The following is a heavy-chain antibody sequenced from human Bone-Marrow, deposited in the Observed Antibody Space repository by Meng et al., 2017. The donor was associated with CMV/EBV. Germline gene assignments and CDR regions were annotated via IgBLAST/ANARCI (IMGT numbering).Heavy chain of an antibody. V-gene: IGHV3-13*01. CDR1: GFTFSSYD. Sequence: GGSLRLSCAASGFTFSSYDMHWVRQATGKGLEWVSSIGTVGDTYSIGSVKGRFIISREDAKNSVYLQMNGLRDGDTGLYYCARARSPTHSDYWGQGALVNVSS. J-gene: IGHJ4*02. CDR2: IGTVGDT. CDR3: ARARSPTHSDY.